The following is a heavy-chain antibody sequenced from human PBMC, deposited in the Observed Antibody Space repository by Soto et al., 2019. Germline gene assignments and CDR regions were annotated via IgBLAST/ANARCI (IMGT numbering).Heavy chain of an antibody. CDR1: GGSFSGYY. Sequence: QVQLQQWGAGLLKPSETLSLTCAVYGGSFSGYYWSWIRQPPGKGLEWIGEINHSGSTNYNPSLKSRVTISVDTSKNQFSLKLSSVTAADTAVYYCARGRGYSSLSAFDIWGQGTMVTVSS. D-gene: IGHD5-18*01. CDR3: ARGRGYSSLSAFDI. V-gene: IGHV4-34*01. CDR2: INHSGST. J-gene: IGHJ3*02.